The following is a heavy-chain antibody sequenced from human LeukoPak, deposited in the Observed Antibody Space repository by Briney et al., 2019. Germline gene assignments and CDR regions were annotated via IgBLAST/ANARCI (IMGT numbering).Heavy chain of an antibody. CDR3: ARLPVD. CDR2: IYSGGDT. CDR1: GFTVSSDY. J-gene: IGHJ4*02. D-gene: IGHD2-2*01. Sequence: GGCLRLSCAASGFTVSSDYMSWVRQAPGKGLEWVSVIYSGGDTFYADSVKGRFTISRDTSKNTLSLQMNSLRAEDTAVYYSARLPVDWGQGTLVTVSS. V-gene: IGHV3-66*01.